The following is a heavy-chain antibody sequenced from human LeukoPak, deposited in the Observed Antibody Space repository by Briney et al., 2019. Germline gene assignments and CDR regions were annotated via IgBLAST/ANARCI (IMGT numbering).Heavy chain of an antibody. J-gene: IGHJ2*01. CDR2: IRTDGTTT. Sequence: GGSLRLSCTASGFTFSGSEMSWVRQTPGKGLEWLSNIRTDGTTTYYADSVKGRFTISRDNAENSLYLQMDRLRPDDTALYYCARSFGWHFDLWGRGALVTVSS. CDR3: ARSFGWHFDL. CDR1: GFTFSGSE. D-gene: IGHD3-16*01. V-gene: IGHV3-48*03.